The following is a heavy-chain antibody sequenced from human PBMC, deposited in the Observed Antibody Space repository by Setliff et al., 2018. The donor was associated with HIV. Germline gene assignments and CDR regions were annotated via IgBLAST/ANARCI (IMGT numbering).Heavy chain of an antibody. CDR3: ARHRDPPGSSWIFYYYYMDL. D-gene: IGHD6-13*01. Sequence: PSETLSLTCAVSGGSIRSGNWWTWVRQPPGKRLEWLGSIYSSGTTSYNPSLSSRLTISVDTSKNQVSLRLSSVTAADTGVYYCARHRDPPGSSWIFYYYYMDLWGAGTTVTVSS. J-gene: IGHJ6*03. CDR1: GGSIRSGNW. V-gene: IGHV4-39*01. CDR2: IYSSGTT.